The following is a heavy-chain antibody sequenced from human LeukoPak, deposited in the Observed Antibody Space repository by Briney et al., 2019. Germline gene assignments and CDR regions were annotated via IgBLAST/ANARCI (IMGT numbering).Heavy chain of an antibody. J-gene: IGHJ2*01. Sequence: SETLSLICSVSGVSISNYYWRWIRQTPGKGLEWIGYRFWTGITNYNPSLQSRVTISIDTSKNQVSLTLSSVTTADTAMYYCARCRDGYNNWYFDLWDRGTLVTVSS. D-gene: IGHD5-24*01. CDR3: ARCRDGYNNWYFDL. CDR2: RFWTGIT. CDR1: GVSISNYY. V-gene: IGHV4-59*01.